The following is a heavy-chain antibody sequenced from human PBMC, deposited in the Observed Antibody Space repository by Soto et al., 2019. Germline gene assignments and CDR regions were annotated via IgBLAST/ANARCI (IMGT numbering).Heavy chain of an antibody. CDR3: ARGGSVWSYTYYYYMDV. CDR1: GYTFTSYD. V-gene: IGHV1-8*01. Sequence: ASVKVSCKASGYTFTSYDINWVRQATGQGLEWMGWMNPNSGNTGYAQKFQGRVTMTRNTSISTAYMELSSLRSEDTAVYYCARGGSVWSYTYYYYMDVWGKGTTVTVSS. D-gene: IGHD3-10*01. J-gene: IGHJ6*03. CDR2: MNPNSGNT.